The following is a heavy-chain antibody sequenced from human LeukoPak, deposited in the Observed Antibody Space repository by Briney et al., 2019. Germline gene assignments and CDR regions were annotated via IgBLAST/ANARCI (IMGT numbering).Heavy chain of an antibody. V-gene: IGHV1-69*13. CDR1: GGTFSSYA. CDR3: ALQDIVVVPAAPWDY. J-gene: IGHJ4*02. D-gene: IGHD2-2*01. Sequence: GASVKVSCKASGGTFSSYAISWVRQAPGQGLEWMGGIIPIFGTANYAQKFQGRVTITADESTSTAYMELSSLRSEDTAVYYCALQDIVVVPAAPWDYWGQGTLVTVSS. CDR2: IIPIFGTA.